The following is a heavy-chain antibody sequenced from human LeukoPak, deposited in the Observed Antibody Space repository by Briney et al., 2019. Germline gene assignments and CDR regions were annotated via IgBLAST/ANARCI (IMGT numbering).Heavy chain of an antibody. V-gene: IGHV3-13*01. Sequence: PGGSLRLSCAASGFTFSAYDMHWVRQAPGEGLEWVSAFHTDGGIYYLDSVKGRFTISREDAKNSLYLQMHTLRAGDTAVYYCARGSGPGVATIDSWGQGTLVIVSS. CDR1: GFTFSAYD. J-gene: IGHJ4*02. CDR3: ARGSGPGVATIDS. CDR2: FHTDGGI. D-gene: IGHD5-24*01.